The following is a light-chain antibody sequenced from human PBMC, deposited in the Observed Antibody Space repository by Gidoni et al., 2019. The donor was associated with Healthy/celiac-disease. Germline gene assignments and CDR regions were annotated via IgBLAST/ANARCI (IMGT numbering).Light chain of an antibody. CDR3: QQRSNWPPLIT. CDR2: DAS. J-gene: IGKJ5*01. CDR1: QSVSSY. Sequence: IVLPQSPSTLSLSPGERATLSCRASQSVSSYLAWYQQKPGQAPRLLIYDASNRATGIPARFSGSGSGTDFTLTSSSIEPEDFAVYYCQQRSNWPPLITFGQGTRLEIK. V-gene: IGKV3-11*01.